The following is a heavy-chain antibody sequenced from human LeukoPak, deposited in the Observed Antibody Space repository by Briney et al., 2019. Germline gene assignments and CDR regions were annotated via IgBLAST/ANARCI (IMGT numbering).Heavy chain of an antibody. CDR1: GGSISSSSYY. CDR2: IYSTGST. Sequence: PSETLSLTCTASGGSISSSSYYWGWIRQPPGKGLEWIGSIYSTGSTYYNPSLKGRVTISVDTSKNQFSLKLSSVTAADTAVYYCASMGSVAGTWDYWGQGTLVTVSS. J-gene: IGHJ4*02. V-gene: IGHV4-39*01. D-gene: IGHD6-19*01. CDR3: ASMGSVAGTWDY.